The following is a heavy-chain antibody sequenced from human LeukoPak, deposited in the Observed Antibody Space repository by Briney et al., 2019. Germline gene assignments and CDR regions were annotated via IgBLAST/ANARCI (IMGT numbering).Heavy chain of an antibody. Sequence: GGSLRLSCAVSGFTFSSYAMSWVRQAPGKGLEWVSAISGSGGSTYYADSVKGRFTISRDNSKNTLYLQMNSLRAEDTAVYYCAKAVGQWLVEFDYWGQGTLVTVSS. V-gene: IGHV3-23*01. D-gene: IGHD6-19*01. CDR1: GFTFSSYA. CDR3: AKAVGQWLVEFDY. J-gene: IGHJ4*02. CDR2: ISGSGGST.